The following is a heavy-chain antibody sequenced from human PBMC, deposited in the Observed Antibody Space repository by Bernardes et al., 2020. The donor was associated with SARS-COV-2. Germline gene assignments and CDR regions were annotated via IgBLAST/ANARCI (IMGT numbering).Heavy chain of an antibody. CDR3: ARDGGVLTGYYSAFDI. D-gene: IGHD3-9*01. Sequence: ASVKVSCKASGYTFTSYAMNWVRQAPGQGLDWMGLINTNTGNPTYAQGFTGRLVFSLDTSVSTAYLQISSLKAEDTAVYYCARDGGVLTGYYSAFDIWGQGTMVTVSS. J-gene: IGHJ3*02. V-gene: IGHV7-4-1*02. CDR2: INTNTGNP. CDR1: GYTFTSYA.